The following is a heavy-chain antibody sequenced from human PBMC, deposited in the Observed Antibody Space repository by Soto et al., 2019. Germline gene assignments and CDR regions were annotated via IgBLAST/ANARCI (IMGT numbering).Heavy chain of an antibody. J-gene: IGHJ4*02. V-gene: IGHV4-39*01. Sequence: QLQLQESGPGLVKPSETLSLTCTVSVGSISSSSYYWGWIRQPPGKGLEWIGSIYYSGSTYYNPSLKSRVTIAVDTSKNQFSLKLSSVTAADTAVYYCARLPTMVRGAGFDYWGQGTLVTVSS. CDR2: IYYSGST. CDR1: VGSISSSSYY. CDR3: ARLPTMVRGAGFDY. D-gene: IGHD3-10*01.